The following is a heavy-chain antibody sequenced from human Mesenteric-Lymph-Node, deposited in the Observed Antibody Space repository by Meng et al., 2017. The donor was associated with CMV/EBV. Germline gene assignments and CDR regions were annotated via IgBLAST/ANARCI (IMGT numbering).Heavy chain of an antibody. CDR1: GYTFTGYY. CDR2: INPNSGGT. CDR3: AREGELHQNWFDP. J-gene: IGHJ5*02. Sequence: ASVKVSCKASGYTFTGYYMHWVRQAPGQGLEWMGWINPNSGGTNYAQKFQGRVTMTRDTSISTAYMELSRLRSDDTAVYYCAREGELHQNWFDPWGQGTLVTVS. D-gene: IGHD1-26*01. V-gene: IGHV1-2*02.